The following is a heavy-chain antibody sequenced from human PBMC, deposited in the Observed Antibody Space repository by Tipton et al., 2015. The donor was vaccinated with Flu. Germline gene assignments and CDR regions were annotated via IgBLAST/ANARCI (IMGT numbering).Heavy chain of an antibody. D-gene: IGHD2-15*01. Sequence: TLSLTCAVYGGSFSGYYWSWIRQPLGKGLEWIGEINHSGSTNYNPSLKSRVTISVDTSKNQFSLKLSSVTAADTAVYYCARGLGVVVAVAFDIWGPRDNDHRLF. CDR3: ARGLGVVVAVAFDI. CDR1: GGSFSGYY. J-gene: IGHJ3*02. CDR2: INHSGST. V-gene: IGHV4-34*01.